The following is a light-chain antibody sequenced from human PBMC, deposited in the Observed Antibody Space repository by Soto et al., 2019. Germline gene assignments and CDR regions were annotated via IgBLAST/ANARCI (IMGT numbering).Light chain of an antibody. J-gene: IGLJ1*01. Sequence: QSVLTHPGPGSDSPGQAVTISWTGTSSDGGSYNLVSWYQQHPGKAPIFMIYEGSKRPAGVCNRYSGSSSGYTASLTLSALQAEDEADYSCCTYAGSSTYDFGTGTTVTV. CDR1: SSDGGSYNL. V-gene: IGLV2-23*01. CDR3: CTYAGSSTYD. CDR2: EGS.